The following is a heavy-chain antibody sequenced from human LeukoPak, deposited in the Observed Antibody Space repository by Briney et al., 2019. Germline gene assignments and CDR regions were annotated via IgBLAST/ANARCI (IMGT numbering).Heavy chain of an antibody. CDR3: ARASYSGSYLVDY. Sequence: ASVKVSCKASGYTFTGYYMHWVRQAPGQGLERMGWINPNSGGTNYAQKFQGRVTMTRDTSISTAYMELSRLRSDDTAVYYCARASYSGSYLVDYWGQGTLVTVSS. D-gene: IGHD1-26*01. CDR2: INPNSGGT. J-gene: IGHJ4*02. V-gene: IGHV1-2*02. CDR1: GYTFTGYY.